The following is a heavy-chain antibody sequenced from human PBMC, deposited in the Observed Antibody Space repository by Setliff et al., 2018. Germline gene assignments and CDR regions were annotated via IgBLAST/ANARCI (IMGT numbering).Heavy chain of an antibody. CDR3: ARARGEQQLGHYYYYYGMDV. CDR2: IKQDGSEK. D-gene: IGHD6-13*01. CDR1: GFTFSTYW. Sequence: GGSLRLSCAASGFTFSTYWMSWVRQAPGKGLEWVANIKQDGSEKYYVDSVKGRFSISRDNAKNSLYLQMNSLRAEDTAVYYCARARGEQQLGHYYYYYGMDVWGQGTTVTVSS. J-gene: IGHJ6*02. V-gene: IGHV3-7*01.